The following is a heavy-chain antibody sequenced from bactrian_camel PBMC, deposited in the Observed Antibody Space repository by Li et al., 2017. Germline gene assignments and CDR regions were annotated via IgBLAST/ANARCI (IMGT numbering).Heavy chain of an antibody. J-gene: IGHJ6*01. CDR2: IDTLTGRT. CDR3: AADWDGNQCDLRFVDLGY. V-gene: IGHV3-2*01. CDR1: GFNFRTTS. D-gene: IGHD6*01. Sequence: HVQLVESGGGLVQPGGSLILSCNASGFNFRTTSMSWVRQAPGKAREEIASIDTLTGRTVYADSVKGRFTISQDRAKNTMYLRMDSLKPEDTGVYYCAADWDGNQCDLRFVDLGYWGQGTQVTVS.